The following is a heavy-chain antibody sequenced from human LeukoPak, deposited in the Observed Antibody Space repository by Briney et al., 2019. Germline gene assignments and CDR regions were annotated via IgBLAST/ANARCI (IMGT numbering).Heavy chain of an antibody. CDR1: GGSISSYY. CDR3: ARQRTYSSTFDP. V-gene: IGHV4-59*08. CDR2: FYYSGST. D-gene: IGHD6-13*01. Sequence: SETLSLTCAVFGGSISSYYWTWIRQPPGKGLEWIGFFYYSGSTNYNPSLKSRVTISVDTSKNQFSLKLISVTAADTAVYYCARQRTYSSTFDPWGQGTLVTVSS. J-gene: IGHJ5*02.